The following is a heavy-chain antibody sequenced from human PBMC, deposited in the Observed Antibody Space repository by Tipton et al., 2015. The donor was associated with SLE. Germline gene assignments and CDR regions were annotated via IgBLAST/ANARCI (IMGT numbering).Heavy chain of an antibody. CDR3: ARLDIVVVVAATSAFDI. V-gene: IGHV4-39*01. D-gene: IGHD2-15*01. CDR1: GGSISSSTYF. J-gene: IGHJ3*02. CDR2: VYFGGGT. Sequence: TLSLTCTVSGGSISSSTYFWAWIRQPPGKGLEWIGSVYFGGGTYYNPSLKSRVTISVDTSKNQFSLKLSSVTAADTAVYYCARLDIVVVVAATSAFDIWGQGTMVTVSS.